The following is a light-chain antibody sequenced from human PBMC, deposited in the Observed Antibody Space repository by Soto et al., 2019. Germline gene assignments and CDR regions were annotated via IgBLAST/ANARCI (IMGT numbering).Light chain of an antibody. CDR2: SNN. CDR1: SSNIGSNT. V-gene: IGLV1-44*01. Sequence: QSVLTQLPSASGTPGQRVTISCSGSSSNIGSNTVNWYQQLPGTAPKLLVYSNNQRPSGVPERFSGSKSGTSASLAISGLRSEDEADYYCAAWEDSLNGAVFGGGTKLTVL. J-gene: IGLJ2*01. CDR3: AAWEDSLNGAV.